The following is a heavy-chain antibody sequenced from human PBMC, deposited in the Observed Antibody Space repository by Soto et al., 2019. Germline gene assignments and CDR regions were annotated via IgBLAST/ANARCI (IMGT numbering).Heavy chain of an antibody. Sequence: GGSLRLSCAASGFTFSAYGMHWVRQAPGKGLEWVAVIWYDGSKKDYADSVKGRFTVSRDKSKNTLYLQMNSLRAEDTAVYYCARDSVLLWFGESYGMDVWGQGTTVTVSS. CDR3: ARDSVLLWFGESYGMDV. V-gene: IGHV3-33*01. D-gene: IGHD3-10*01. CDR2: IWYDGSKK. J-gene: IGHJ6*02. CDR1: GFTFSAYG.